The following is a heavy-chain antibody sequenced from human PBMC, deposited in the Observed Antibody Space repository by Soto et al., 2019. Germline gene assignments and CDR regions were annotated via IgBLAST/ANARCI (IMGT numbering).Heavy chain of an antibody. CDR1: GGTFSSYA. CDR3: AREGVGATSNWFDP. V-gene: IGHV1-69*13. D-gene: IGHD1-26*01. J-gene: IGHJ5*02. CDR2: IIPIFGTA. Sequence: SVKVSCKASGGTFSSYAISWVRQAPGQGLEWMGGIIPIFGTANYAQKFQGRVTITADESTSTAYMERSSLRSEDTAVYYCAREGVGATSNWFDPWGQGTLVTVSS.